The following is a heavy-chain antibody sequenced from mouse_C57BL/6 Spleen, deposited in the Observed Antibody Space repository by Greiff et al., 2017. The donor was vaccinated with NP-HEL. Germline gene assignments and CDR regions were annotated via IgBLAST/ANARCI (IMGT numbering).Heavy chain of an antibody. J-gene: IGHJ4*01. V-gene: IGHV14-2*01. Sequence: EVQLQQSGAELVKPGASVKLSCTASGFNFTDYYMHWVKQRTEQGLEWIGRIDPEDGDTKYAPKFQGKATITVDTSSNTAYLKLSSLTSEDTAVYYCARGNYEDAMDYWGQGTSVTVSS. D-gene: IGHD2-1*01. CDR2: IDPEDGDT. CDR3: ARGNYEDAMDY. CDR1: GFNFTDYY.